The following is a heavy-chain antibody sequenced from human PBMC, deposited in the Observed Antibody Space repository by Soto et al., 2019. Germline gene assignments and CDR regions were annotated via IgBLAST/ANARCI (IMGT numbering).Heavy chain of an antibody. CDR3: ARGDPYYGMDV. V-gene: IGHV3-30*03. CDR2: ISYDGSNK. J-gene: IGHJ6*02. Sequence: GGSLRLSCAASGFTFSNYDMSWVRQAPGKGPEWVAAISYDGSNKQYADSVKGRFTISRDNPRNSLDLQMNSLRGDDTALYYCARGDPYYGMDVWGQGTTVTVS. CDR1: GFTFSNYD.